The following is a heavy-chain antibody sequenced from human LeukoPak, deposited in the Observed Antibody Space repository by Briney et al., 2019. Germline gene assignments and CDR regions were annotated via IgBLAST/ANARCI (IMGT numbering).Heavy chain of an antibody. V-gene: IGHV4-39*01. Sequence: PSETLSPSGTVSGGSISSSSNYWGWIRQPPGKGLEWIGSIYYSGSTYYNPSLKSRVTISVDTSKKQFSLKLSSVTAAETAVYYCARGSGWRSYDRKLLWRESTVVSVSS. CDR2: IYYSGST. CDR3: ARGSGWRSYDRKLL. CDR1: GGSISSSSNY. D-gene: IGHD1-14*01. J-gene: IGHJ1*01.